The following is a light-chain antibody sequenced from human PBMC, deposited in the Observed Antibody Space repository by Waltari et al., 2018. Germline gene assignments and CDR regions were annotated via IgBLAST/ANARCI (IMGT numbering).Light chain of an antibody. V-gene: IGLV2-14*03. CDR3: SSYTTTSTYV. Sequence: QSALTQPPSVSGSPGQSSTISCAGTSSDVGAYNHVAWYQQHSGKAPKLIFSDVNNRPSGVSNRFSGSKSGNTASLIISGLQSDDEADYYCSSYTTTSTYVFGTGTTVSVL. J-gene: IGLJ1*01. CDR2: DVN. CDR1: SSDVGAYNH.